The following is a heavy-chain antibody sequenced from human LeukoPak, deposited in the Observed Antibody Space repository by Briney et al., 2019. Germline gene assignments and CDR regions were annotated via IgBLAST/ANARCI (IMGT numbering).Heavy chain of an antibody. CDR2: ISYDGSNK. CDR1: GFTFSSYG. J-gene: IGHJ3*02. Sequence: PGGSLRLSCAASGFTFSSYGMHWVRQAPGKGLEWVAVISYDGSNKYYADSVKGRFTISRDNSKNTLYLQMNSLRAEDTAVYFCATGPFSAFAIWGQGTTLIISS. CDR3: ATGPFSAFAI. D-gene: IGHD1-14*01. V-gene: IGHV3-30*03.